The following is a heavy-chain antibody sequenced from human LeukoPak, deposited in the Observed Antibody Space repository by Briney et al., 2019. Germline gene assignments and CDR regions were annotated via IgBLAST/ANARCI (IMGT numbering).Heavy chain of an antibody. CDR3: ARDPPYYDFRSPPQT. Sequence: GGSLRLSCAASGFTFSSYSMNWVRQAPGKGLEWVSYISSSSSTIYYADSVKGRFTISRDNAKNSLYLQMNSLRAEDTAVYYCARDPPYYDFRSPPQTWGQGTLVTVSS. D-gene: IGHD3-3*01. J-gene: IGHJ4*02. CDR2: ISSSSSTI. CDR1: GFTFSSYS. V-gene: IGHV3-48*01.